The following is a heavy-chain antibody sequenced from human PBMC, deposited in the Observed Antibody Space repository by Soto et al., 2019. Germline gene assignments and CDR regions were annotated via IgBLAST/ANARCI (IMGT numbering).Heavy chain of an antibody. Sequence: GWSLRLSCASSVFTFSSYSMNWVRQAPGKGLEWVSSISSSSSYIYYADSVKGRFTISRDNAKNSLYLQMNSLRAEDTAVYYCARGSDITMVRGASFDYWGQGTLVTVSS. CDR2: ISSSSSYI. V-gene: IGHV3-21*01. CDR1: VFTFSSYS. J-gene: IGHJ4*02. CDR3: ARGSDITMVRGASFDY. D-gene: IGHD3-10*01.